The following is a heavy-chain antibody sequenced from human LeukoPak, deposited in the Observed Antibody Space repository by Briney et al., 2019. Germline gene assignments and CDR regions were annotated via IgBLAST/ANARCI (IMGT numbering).Heavy chain of an antibody. CDR2: INPSGGST. CDR1: GYTFTSYY. CDR3: ARVRPPYSSGREATCDY. Sequence: ASVKVSCKASGYTFTSYYMHWVRQAPGQGLEWMGIINPSGGSTSYAQKFQGRVTMTRDMSTSTVYMELSSLRSDDTAVYYCARVRPPYSSGREATCDYWGQGTLVTVSS. V-gene: IGHV1-46*01. D-gene: IGHD6-19*01. J-gene: IGHJ4*02.